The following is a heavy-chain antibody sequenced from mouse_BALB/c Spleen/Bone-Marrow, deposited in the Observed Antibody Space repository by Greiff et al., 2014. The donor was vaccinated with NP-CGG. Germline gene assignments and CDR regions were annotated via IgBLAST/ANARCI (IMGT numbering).Heavy chain of an antibody. J-gene: IGHJ2*01. D-gene: IGHD2-3*01. CDR2: IWAAGST. CDR3: GRESEFDGYYDIDY. V-gene: IGHV2-9*02. Sequence: VKLEESGPGLVAPSQSLSITCTVSGFSLTSYGVHWVRQPLGKGLEWLGAIWAAGSTNYNSVLMSRMSISKVNAKTQLFIKMNSLQTEDTAVYYGGRESEFDGYYDIDYWGRGTTLTVSS. CDR1: GFSLTSYG.